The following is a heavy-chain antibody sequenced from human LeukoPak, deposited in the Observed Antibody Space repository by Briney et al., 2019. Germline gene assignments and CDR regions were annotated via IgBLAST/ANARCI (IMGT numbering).Heavy chain of an antibody. Sequence: SETLSLTCTVSSGFLSSGGYYWSWIRQHPGKGLEWIGYIYYSGSTYYKPSLKSRVTISVDTSKNQFSLKLSSVTAADTAVYYRARELKQQLGPEENWFDPWGQGTLVTVSS. CDR1: SGFLSSGGYY. V-gene: IGHV4-31*03. CDR3: ARELKQQLGPEENWFDP. J-gene: IGHJ5*02. D-gene: IGHD6-13*01. CDR2: IYYSGST.